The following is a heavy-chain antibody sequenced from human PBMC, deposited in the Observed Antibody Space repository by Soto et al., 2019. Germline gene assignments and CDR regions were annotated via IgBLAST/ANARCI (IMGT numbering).Heavy chain of an antibody. CDR1: GGSISSSSYY. V-gene: IGHV4-39*01. CDR2: IYYSGST. J-gene: IGHJ4*02. CDR3: ASISIAVAGTPLDC. Sequence: SETLSLTCTVSGGSISSSSYYWGWIRQPPGKGLEWIGSIYYSGSTYYNPSLKSRVTISVDTSKNQFSLKLSSVTAADTAVYYCASISIAVAGTPLDCWGQGTLVTVSS. D-gene: IGHD6-19*01.